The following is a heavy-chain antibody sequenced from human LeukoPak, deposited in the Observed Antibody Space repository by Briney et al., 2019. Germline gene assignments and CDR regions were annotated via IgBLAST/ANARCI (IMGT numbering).Heavy chain of an antibody. J-gene: IGHJ5*02. D-gene: IGHD6-13*01. Sequence: SETLSLTCTVSGGSISSSSYYWGWIRQPPGKGLEWNGSIYYSGSTYYNPSLKSRVTISVGTSKNQFSLKLSSVTAADTAVYYCARRRIAAAGRRGWFDPWGQGTLVTVSS. CDR3: ARRRIAAAGRRGWFDP. V-gene: IGHV4-39*01. CDR2: IYYSGST. CDR1: GGSISSSSYY.